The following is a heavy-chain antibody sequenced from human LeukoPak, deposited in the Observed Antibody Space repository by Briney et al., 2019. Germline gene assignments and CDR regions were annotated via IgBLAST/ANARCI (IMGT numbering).Heavy chain of an antibody. V-gene: IGHV3-30*18. Sequence: GGSLRLSCAASGFTFSTYGMHWVRQAPGKGLEWVAIISYDGSNKYYADSVKGRFTISRDNSKNTLYLQMNSLRAEDTAVYYCAKAPSSSWPPRLWGQGTMVTVSS. CDR3: AKAPSSSWPPRL. J-gene: IGHJ3*01. CDR2: ISYDGSNK. CDR1: GFTFSTYG. D-gene: IGHD6-13*01.